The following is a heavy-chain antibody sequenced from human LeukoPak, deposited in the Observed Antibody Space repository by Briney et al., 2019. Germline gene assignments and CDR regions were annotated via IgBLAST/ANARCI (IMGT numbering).Heavy chain of an antibody. CDR3: AKDPTYYSDTSGYYFDY. J-gene: IGHJ4*02. CDR1: GFTFSSYG. V-gene: IGHV3-33*06. Sequence: PGGSLRLSCAASGFTFSSYGMHWVRQAPGKGLEWVAAIWYDGSNKYYADSVKGRFTISRDNSKNTLYLQMNSLRAEDTAVYYCAKDPTYYSDTSGYYFDYWGQGTLVTVSS. D-gene: IGHD3-22*01. CDR2: IWYDGSNK.